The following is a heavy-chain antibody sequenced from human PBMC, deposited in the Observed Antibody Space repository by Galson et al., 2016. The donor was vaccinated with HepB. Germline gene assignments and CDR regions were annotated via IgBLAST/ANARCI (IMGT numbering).Heavy chain of an antibody. CDR3: ARDRRVEAGTIES. J-gene: IGHJ4*02. CDR1: GASISNSDGYY. CDR2: IYYSGDT. Sequence: TLSLTCVVAGASISNSDGYYWSWIRQHPGMGLQWIGNIYYSGDTYYNPSLKSRLTLSVDTSKNQFSLRLTAVTAADTAVYYCARDRRVEAGTIESWGQGTLVTVSS. D-gene: IGHD6-13*01. V-gene: IGHV4-31*11.